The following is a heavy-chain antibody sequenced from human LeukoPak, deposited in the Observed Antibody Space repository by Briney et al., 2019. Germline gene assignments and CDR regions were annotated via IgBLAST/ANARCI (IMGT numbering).Heavy chain of an antibody. CDR1: GGSISSYY. CDR3: ARVHCGGDCYSLFDP. CDR2: IYYSGST. J-gene: IGHJ5*02. Sequence: SETLSLTCTVPGGSISSYYWSWIRQPPGKGLEWIGYIYYSGSTNYNPSLKSRVTISVDTSKNQFSLKLSSVTAADTAVYHCARVHCGGDCYSLFDPWGQGTLVTVSS. V-gene: IGHV4-59*01. D-gene: IGHD2-21*02.